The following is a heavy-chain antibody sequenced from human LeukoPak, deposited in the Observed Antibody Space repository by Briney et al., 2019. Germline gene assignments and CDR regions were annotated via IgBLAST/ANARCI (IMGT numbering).Heavy chain of an antibody. CDR3: ARVVSYYYGSGSFLDYYYYMDV. Sequence: ASVKVSCKASGYTFTGYYMHWVRQATGQGLEWMGWMNPNSGNTGYAQKFQGRVTITRNTSISTAYMELSSLRSEDTAVYYCARVVSYYYGSGSFLDYYYYMDVWGKGTTVTVSS. D-gene: IGHD3-10*01. J-gene: IGHJ6*03. V-gene: IGHV1-8*03. CDR2: MNPNSGNT. CDR1: GYTFTGYY.